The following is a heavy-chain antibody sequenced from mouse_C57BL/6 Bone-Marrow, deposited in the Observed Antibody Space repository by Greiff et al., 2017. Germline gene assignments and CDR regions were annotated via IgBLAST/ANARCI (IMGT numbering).Heavy chain of an antibody. CDR2: ISNLAYSI. CDR1: GFTFSDYG. V-gene: IGHV5-15*01. Sequence: EVQRVESGGGLVQPGGSLKLSCAASGFTFSDYGMAWVRQAPRKGPEWVAFISNLAYSIYYADTVTGRFTISRENAKNTLYLEMSSLRSEDTAMYYCARPATMVTTGFAYWGQGTLVTVSA. D-gene: IGHD2-2*01. J-gene: IGHJ3*01. CDR3: ARPATMVTTGFAY.